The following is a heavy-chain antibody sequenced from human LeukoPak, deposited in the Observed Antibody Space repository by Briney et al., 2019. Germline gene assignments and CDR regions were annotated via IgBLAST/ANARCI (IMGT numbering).Heavy chain of an antibody. Sequence: PSETLSLTCGGSGGSITTTNFWSWVRQAPGQGLEWIGEISLSGLTNYNSSLSSRVTISLDRAKNHLSLNLRSVTAADTAIYYCTRENGAFSPFGFWGQGTVVTVSS. CDR3: TRENGAFSPFGF. J-gene: IGHJ4*02. CDR2: ISLSGLT. V-gene: IGHV4-4*02. CDR1: GGSITTTNF. D-gene: IGHD2-8*01.